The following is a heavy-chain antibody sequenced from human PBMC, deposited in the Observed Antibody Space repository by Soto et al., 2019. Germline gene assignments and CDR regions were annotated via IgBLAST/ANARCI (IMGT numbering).Heavy chain of an antibody. V-gene: IGHV4-39*01. CDR1: GGTISSSSYH. J-gene: IGHJ4*02. CDR2: VYYRGNT. Sequence: SETLSLTCTVSGGTISSSSYHLGWIRQPPGKGLEWIGSVYYRGNTYYNPSLKSRVTTSVDTSKNQFSLKLYSVTAADTALYYCARHKDTSSMDLLHDYWGQGTLVTVSS. CDR3: ARHKDTSSMDLLHDY. D-gene: IGHD2-2*01.